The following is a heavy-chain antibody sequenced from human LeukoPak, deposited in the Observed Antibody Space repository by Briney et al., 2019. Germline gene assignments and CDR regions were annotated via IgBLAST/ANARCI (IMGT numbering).Heavy chain of an antibody. D-gene: IGHD5-12*01. CDR3: ARTPKFSGYSGYDYSDY. V-gene: IGHV4-34*01. CDR2: INHSGST. CDR1: GGSFSGYY. Sequence: KPSGTLALTCAFSGGSFSGYYWSWIRQPPGKGRGWVGGINHSGSTNYNPSLKSRVTISVDTSKNQFSLKLSSVTAADTAVYYCARTPKFSGYSGYDYSDYWGQGTLVTVSS. J-gene: IGHJ4*02.